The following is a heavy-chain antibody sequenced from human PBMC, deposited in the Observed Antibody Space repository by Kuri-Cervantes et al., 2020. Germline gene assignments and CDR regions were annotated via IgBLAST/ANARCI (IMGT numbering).Heavy chain of an antibody. CDR3: ARGSGYNYYYYYGMDV. CDR1: GFAFSSYW. Sequence: GGSLRLSCAASGFAFSSYWMSWVRQAPGKGLEWVANIKQDGSEKYYVGSVKGRFTISRDNAKNSLYLQMNSLRAEDTAVYYCARGSGYNYYYYYGMDVWGQGTTVTVSS. J-gene: IGHJ6*02. CDR2: IKQDGSEK. V-gene: IGHV3-7*01. D-gene: IGHD5-24*01.